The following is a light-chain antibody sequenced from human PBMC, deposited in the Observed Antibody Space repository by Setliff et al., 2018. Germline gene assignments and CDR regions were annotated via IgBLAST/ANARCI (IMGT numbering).Light chain of an antibody. Sequence: QSVLTQPPSASGSPGQSVTISCTGTGGLVGGYNYVSWYQQHPGKAPRLIIYEVTKRPSGVPDRFSGSNSGNTASLTVSGLQAEDEADYYCLSYTSETTHALFGGGTQLT. CDR2: EVT. J-gene: IGLJ2*01. CDR1: GGLVGGYNY. V-gene: IGLV2-8*01. CDR3: LSYTSETTHAL.